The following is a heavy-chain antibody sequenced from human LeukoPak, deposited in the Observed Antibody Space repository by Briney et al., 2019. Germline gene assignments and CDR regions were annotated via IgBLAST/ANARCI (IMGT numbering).Heavy chain of an antibody. Sequence: PGGSLRLSCAASGFTVSSNYMSWVRQAPGKGLEWVSIIYRVGSTFYADSVEGRFTISRDNSKNTLYLQMNSLRVEDTAIYYCARGWISDSFDYWGQGTLVTVSS. V-gene: IGHV3-66*01. CDR3: ARGWISDSFDY. CDR2: IYRVGST. CDR1: GFTVSSNY. D-gene: IGHD5-12*01. J-gene: IGHJ4*02.